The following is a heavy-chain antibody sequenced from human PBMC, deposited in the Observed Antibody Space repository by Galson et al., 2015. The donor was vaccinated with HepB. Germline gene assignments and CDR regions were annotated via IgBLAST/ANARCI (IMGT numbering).Heavy chain of an antibody. J-gene: IGHJ4*02. CDR3: VRDLNPGSNFDY. CDR1: GFTFATYG. V-gene: IGHV3-33*01. CDR2: TGHDDRYK. Sequence: SLRLSCAASGFTFATYGMHWVRQAPGEGLEWVAVTGHDDRYKGYADSVRGRFTISRDNSRNMLYLQMNSLRDEDTAVYYCVRDLNPGSNFDYWGQGTLVTVSS.